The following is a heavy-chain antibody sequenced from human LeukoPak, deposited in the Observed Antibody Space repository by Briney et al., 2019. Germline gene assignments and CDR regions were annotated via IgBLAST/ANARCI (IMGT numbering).Heavy chain of an antibody. CDR1: GGSISSSSYY. V-gene: IGHV4-39*01. D-gene: IGHD2-15*01. CDR2: IYYSGST. J-gene: IGHJ5*02. CDR3: ARGRGAGYCNGDTLHLDSFDP. Sequence: SETLSLTCTVSGGSISSSSYYWGWIRQPPGKGLEWIGSIYYSGSTYYNPSLKSRVTMSVDTSKNQFSLKLSSVTAADPAVYYCARGRGAGYCNGDTLHLDSFDPWGQGTLVTVSS.